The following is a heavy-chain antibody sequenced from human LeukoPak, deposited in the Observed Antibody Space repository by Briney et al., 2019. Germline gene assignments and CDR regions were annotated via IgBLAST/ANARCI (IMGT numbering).Heavy chain of an antibody. CDR3: ARDLLPVGELSMGGY. CDR2: ISSSSSYI. V-gene: IGHV3-21*01. J-gene: IGHJ4*02. D-gene: IGHD3-10*01. Sequence: PGRSLRLSCAASGFTFDDYAMHWVRQAPGKGLEWVSSISSSSSYIYYADSVKGRFTISRDNAKNSLYLQMNSLRAEDTAVYYCARDLLPVGELSMGGYWGQRTLVTVSS. CDR1: GFTFDDYA.